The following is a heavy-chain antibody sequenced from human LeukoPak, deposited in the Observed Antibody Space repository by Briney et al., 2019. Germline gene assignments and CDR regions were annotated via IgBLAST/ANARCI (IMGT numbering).Heavy chain of an antibody. D-gene: IGHD2/OR15-2a*01. CDR3: ARMAAARRNTWFDP. V-gene: IGHV4-59*01. CDR1: GGSISSYY. J-gene: IGHJ5*02. CDR2: IYYSGST. Sequence: PSETLSLTCTVSGGSISSYYWSWIRQPPGKGLEWIGYIYYSGSTNYNPSLKSRVTISVDTSKNQFSLKLSSVTAADTAVYYCARMAAARRNTWFDPWGQGTLVTVSS.